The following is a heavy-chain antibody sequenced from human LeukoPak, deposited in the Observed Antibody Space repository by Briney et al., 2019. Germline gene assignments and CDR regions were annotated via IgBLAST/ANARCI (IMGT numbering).Heavy chain of an antibody. CDR2: IYTGGST. CDR3: ARATCSSTSCYPLPNNWFDP. CDR1: GGSISSYY. V-gene: IGHV4-4*07. Sequence: PSETLSPTCTVSGGSISSYYWSWIRQPAGKGLEWIGRIYTGGSTNYNPSLKSRVTMSVDTSKNQFSLKLSSVTAADTAVYYCARATCSSTSCYPLPNNWFDPWGQGTLVTVSS. D-gene: IGHD2-2*01. J-gene: IGHJ5*02.